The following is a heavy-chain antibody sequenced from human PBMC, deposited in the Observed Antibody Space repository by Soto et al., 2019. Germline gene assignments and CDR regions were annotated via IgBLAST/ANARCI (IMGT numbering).Heavy chain of an antibody. CDR3: ARALDSRSYDEPFDY. CDR1: GFTFSSYA. J-gene: IGHJ4*02. V-gene: IGHV3-30-3*01. CDR2: ISYDGSNK. D-gene: IGHD1-26*01. Sequence: GGSLRLSCAASGFTFSSYAMHWVRQAPGKGLEWVAVISYDGSNKYYADSVKGRFTISRDNSKNTLYLQMNSLRAEDTAVYYCARALDSRSYDEPFDYWGQGSLVTVSS.